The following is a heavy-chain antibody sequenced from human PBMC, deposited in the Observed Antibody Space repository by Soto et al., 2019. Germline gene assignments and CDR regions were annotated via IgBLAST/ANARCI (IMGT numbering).Heavy chain of an antibody. CDR2: IYPGDSDT. CDR3: ARLTYYDSSGYRYYYYGMDV. D-gene: IGHD3-22*01. Sequence: GESLKISCXGSGYSFTSYWIGWVRQMPGKGLEWMGIIYPGDSDTRYSPSFQGQVTISADKSISTAYLQWSSLKASDTAMYYCARLTYYDSSGYRYYYYGMDVWGQGTTVTVSS. J-gene: IGHJ6*02. V-gene: IGHV5-51*01. CDR1: GYSFTSYW.